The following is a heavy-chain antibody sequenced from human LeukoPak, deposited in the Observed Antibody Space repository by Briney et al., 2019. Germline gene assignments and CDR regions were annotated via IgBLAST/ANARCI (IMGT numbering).Heavy chain of an antibody. CDR2: ISYDGSNK. V-gene: IGHV3-30*18. CDR1: GFTFSSYG. D-gene: IGHD1-26*01. J-gene: IGHJ4*02. Sequence: GGSLRLSCAASGFTFSSYGMHWVRQAPGKGLEWVAVISYDGSNKYYADSVKGRFTISRDNSKNTLYLQMNSLRAEDTAVYYCAKDLIIVGATTPRMVDYWGQGTLVTVSS. CDR3: AKDLIIVGATTPRMVDY.